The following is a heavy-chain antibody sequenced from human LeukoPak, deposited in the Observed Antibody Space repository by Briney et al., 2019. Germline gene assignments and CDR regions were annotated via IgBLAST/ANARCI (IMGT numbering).Heavy chain of an antibody. Sequence: PSQTLSLTCTVSGGSISSGSYYWSWIRQPAGKGLEWIGRIYTSGSTNYNPSLKSRVTISVDTSKNQFSLELSSVTAADTAMYYCARVTTGGYYNCWGQGTLVTVSS. CDR1: GGSISSGSYY. CDR3: ARVTTGGYYNC. CDR2: IYTSGST. J-gene: IGHJ4*02. V-gene: IGHV4-61*02. D-gene: IGHD3-22*01.